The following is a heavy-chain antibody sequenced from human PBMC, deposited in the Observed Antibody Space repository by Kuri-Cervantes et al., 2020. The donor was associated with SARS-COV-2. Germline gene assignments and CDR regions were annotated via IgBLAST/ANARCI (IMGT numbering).Heavy chain of an antibody. CDR3: AREEGDPDY. J-gene: IGHJ4*02. V-gene: IGHV3-74*01. CDR1: GFTFSSYW. CDR2: INSDGSST. Sequence: GESLKISCAASGFTFSSYWMHWVRQAPGKGLVWVSRINSDGSSTSYADSVKGRFTISRDNAKNTLYLQMNSLRDDDTAIYYCAREEGDPDYWGQGTLVTVSS. D-gene: IGHD1-26*01.